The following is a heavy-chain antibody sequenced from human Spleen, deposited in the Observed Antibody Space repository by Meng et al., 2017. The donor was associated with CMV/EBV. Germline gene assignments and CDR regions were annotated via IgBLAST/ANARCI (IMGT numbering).Heavy chain of an antibody. CDR3: TRHYDILTGLGRYYFDY. V-gene: IGHV3-49*04. Sequence: GESLKISCAASGFTSSSYSMNWVRQAPGKGLEWIGFIRSKAYGGTTEYAASVKGRFTISRDDSKSIAYLQMNSLKTEDTAVYYCTRHYDILTGLGRYYFDYWGQGTLVTVSS. CDR1: GFTSSSYS. D-gene: IGHD3-9*01. J-gene: IGHJ4*02. CDR2: IRSKAYGGTT.